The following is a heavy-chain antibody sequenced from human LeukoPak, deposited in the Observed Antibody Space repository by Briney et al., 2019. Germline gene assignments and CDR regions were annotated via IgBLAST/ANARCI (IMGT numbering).Heavy chain of an antibody. CDR2: ISWNSGSI. CDR1: GFTFDDYA. Sequence: GRSLRLSCAASGFTFDDYAMHWVRQAPGKGLEWVSGISWNSGSIGYADSVKGRFTISRDNANNSLYLQMNSLRAEDTALYYCAKAAPGVAVAGYFDYWGQGTLVTVSS. D-gene: IGHD6-19*01. J-gene: IGHJ4*02. V-gene: IGHV3-9*01. CDR3: AKAAPGVAVAGYFDY.